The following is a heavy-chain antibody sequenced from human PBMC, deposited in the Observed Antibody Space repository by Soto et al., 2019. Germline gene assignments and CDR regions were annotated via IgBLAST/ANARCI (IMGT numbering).Heavy chain of an antibody. Sequence: PGGSLRLSCVASGFSFRSYWMHWVRQAPGKGLVWVSRVNSDGSGTSYADSVEGRLTISRDNAKNTLYLQMNRLRAEDTAVYYCTRANGPAAIGHFHYGMDVWGQGTTVTVSS. D-gene: IGHD2-2*02. CDR3: TRANGPAAIGHFHYGMDV. V-gene: IGHV3-74*01. J-gene: IGHJ6*02. CDR2: VNSDGSGT. CDR1: GFSFRSYW.